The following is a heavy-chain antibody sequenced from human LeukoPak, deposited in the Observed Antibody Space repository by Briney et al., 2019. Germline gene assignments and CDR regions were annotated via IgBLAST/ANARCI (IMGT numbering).Heavy chain of an antibody. CDR1: RYTFSGNY. Sequence: ASVKVSCKSSRYTFSGNYIYWLRQAPGQGLEWMGRINSNNGDTHYAQKFQGRVTMTRDTSISTAYMELSRLTSDDTAVYYCARESGISWATDYWGQGTLVTVSS. D-gene: IGHD3-3*01. V-gene: IGHV1-2*06. CDR2: INSNNGDT. J-gene: IGHJ4*02. CDR3: ARESGISWATDY.